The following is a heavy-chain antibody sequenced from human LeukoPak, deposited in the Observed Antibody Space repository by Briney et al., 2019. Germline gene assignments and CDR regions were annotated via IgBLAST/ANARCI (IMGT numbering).Heavy chain of an antibody. CDR1: GFTVSSNY. D-gene: IGHD3-10*01. CDR2: IYSGGST. V-gene: IGHV3-53*01. Sequence: GGSLGLSCAASGFTVSSNYMSWVRQAPGKGLEWVSDIYSGGSTYYADSVKGRFTISRDTSKNTLYLQMNSLRAEDTAVYYCARHSGPGSYNWFDPWGQGTLVTVSS. CDR3: ARHSGPGSYNWFDP. J-gene: IGHJ5*02.